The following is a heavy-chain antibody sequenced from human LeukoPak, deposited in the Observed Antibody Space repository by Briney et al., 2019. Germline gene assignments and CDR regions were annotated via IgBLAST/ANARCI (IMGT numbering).Heavy chain of an antibody. CDR1: GVTVSDNY. CDR3: ARRGGGYGSPLDY. CDR2: IYSGGNT. Sequence: GGTLRLSCAVSGVTVSDNYMSWVRQAPGKGLEWVSDIYSGGNTYYAAAVTSRFTISIDNSKNTLYLQMNSVRVEDTAVYRCARRGGGYGSPLDYWGQGTLVTVSS. J-gene: IGHJ4*02. D-gene: IGHD3-10*01. V-gene: IGHV3-53*01.